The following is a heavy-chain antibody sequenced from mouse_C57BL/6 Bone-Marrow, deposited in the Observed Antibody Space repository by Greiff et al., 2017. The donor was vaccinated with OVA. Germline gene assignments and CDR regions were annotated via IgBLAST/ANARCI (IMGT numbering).Heavy chain of an antibody. J-gene: IGHJ3*01. CDR2: IYPGGGYT. Sequence: QVQLKQPGAELVRPGTSVKLSCKASGYTFTNYWIGWAKQRPGHGLEWIGDIYPGGGYTNYNEKFKGKATLTADKPSSTAYMQFSSLTSEDSAVYYCARTGPVGFADWGKGTLVTVSA. CDR3: ARTGPVGFAD. V-gene: IGHV1-63*01. CDR1: GYTFTNYW. D-gene: IGHD2-2*01.